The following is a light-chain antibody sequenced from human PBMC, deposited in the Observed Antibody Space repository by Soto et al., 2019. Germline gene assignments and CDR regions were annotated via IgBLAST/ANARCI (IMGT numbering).Light chain of an antibody. V-gene: IGKV3-20*01. CDR3: QQHGSSPWT. CDR1: QSVSSSY. J-gene: IGKJ1*01. Sequence: EIVLTQSPGTLSLSPGERATLSCRASQSVSSSYLAWYQQKPGQAPRLLIYGASSRATGIPYRFSGSGSGTDFTLTISSLEPEDFAVYYCQQHGSSPWTFGQGTKVEIK. CDR2: GAS.